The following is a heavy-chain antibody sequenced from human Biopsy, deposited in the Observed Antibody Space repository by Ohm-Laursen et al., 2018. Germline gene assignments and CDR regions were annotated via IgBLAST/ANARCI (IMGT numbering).Heavy chain of an antibody. J-gene: IGHJ5*02. V-gene: IGHV4-34*01. CDR1: GGSFSGYY. Sequence: SETLSLTCAVYGGSFSGYYWSWIRQPPGKGLEWIGEINHSGSTNFNPSLKSRVTISVDTSKNQFSLKLSSVTAADTAVYYCAVKSYFSTSFDPWGQETLVTVSS. CDR3: AVKSYFSTSFDP. CDR2: INHSGST. D-gene: IGHD1-26*01.